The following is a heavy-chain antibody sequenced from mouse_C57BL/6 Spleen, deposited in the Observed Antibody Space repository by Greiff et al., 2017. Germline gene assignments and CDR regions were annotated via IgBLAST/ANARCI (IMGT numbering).Heavy chain of an antibody. CDR3: ARRGDAAWFAY. CDR1: GFTFRSYG. V-gene: IGHV5-6*02. Sequence: DVKLVESGGDLVKPGGSLKLSCAASGFTFRSYGMSWVRQTPDQRLEWVATISSGGSYTYYPDSVKGRFTISRDNAKTTLYLQMSSLKSEDTAMYYGARRGDAAWFAYWGQGTLGTVST. J-gene: IGHJ3*01. CDR2: ISSGGSYT.